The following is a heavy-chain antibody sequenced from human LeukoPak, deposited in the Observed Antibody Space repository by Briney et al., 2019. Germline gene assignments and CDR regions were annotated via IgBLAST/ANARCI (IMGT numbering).Heavy chain of an antibody. J-gene: IGHJ6*02. CDR2: ISSSAIRI. V-gene: IGHV3-48*03. D-gene: IGHD3-10*01. CDR1: GFTFSSYE. Sequence: GESLKISCAASGFTFSSYEMNWVRQAPGKGLEWVSYISSSAIRIYYVDSVKGRFTISRDNAKNSLYLQMNSLRAEDTAVYYCARDRGQYPSYGMDVWGQGTTVTVSS. CDR3: ARDRGQYPSYGMDV.